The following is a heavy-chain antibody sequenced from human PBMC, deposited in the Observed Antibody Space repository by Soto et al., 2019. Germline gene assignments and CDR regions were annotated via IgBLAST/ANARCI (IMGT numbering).Heavy chain of an antibody. CDR1: GFTVSSDS. CDR2: IYSDNNT. Sequence: EVQLVETGGDLSQPGWSLRLSCAASGFTVSSDSMTWVRQAPGKGLEWISIIYSDNNTDYADSVKGRFSISRDTSKNILYLQMNSLRAEDTAEYYCARHYSAMGVWGQGTTVTVSS. J-gene: IGHJ6*02. CDR3: ARHYSAMGV. V-gene: IGHV3-53*02.